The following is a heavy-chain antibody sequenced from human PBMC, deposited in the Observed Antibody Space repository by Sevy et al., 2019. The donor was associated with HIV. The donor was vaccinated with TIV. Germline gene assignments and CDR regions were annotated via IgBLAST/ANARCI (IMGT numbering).Heavy chain of an antibody. V-gene: IGHV3-48*03. CDR1: GFTFTSYE. CDR2: ISNSGTTI. D-gene: IGHD4-17*01. CDR3: ARDLPPSATTVPHFDC. Sequence: GGSLRLSCAASGFTFTSYEMNWVRQAPGKGLEWLSYISNSGTTIYYSDSVKGGFTNSRDNARNSLYLQMSSLRAEDTAVYYCARDLPPSATTVPHFDCWGQGTLVTVSS. J-gene: IGHJ4*02.